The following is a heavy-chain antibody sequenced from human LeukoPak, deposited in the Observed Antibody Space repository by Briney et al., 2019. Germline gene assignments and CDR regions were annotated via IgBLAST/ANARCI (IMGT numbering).Heavy chain of an antibody. Sequence: GGSLRLSCVASGFTFSDYPMNWVRQAQGQGLEGVSYINNGGSLILYSDSVKGRFSISRDDARKSLYLQMNSLRAEDTALYYCAKDRPKWAIDGWGQGTQVTVSS. CDR3: AKDRPKWAIDG. V-gene: IGHV3-48*01. CDR2: INNGGSLI. J-gene: IGHJ5*02. CDR1: GFTFSDYP. D-gene: IGHD2-8*01.